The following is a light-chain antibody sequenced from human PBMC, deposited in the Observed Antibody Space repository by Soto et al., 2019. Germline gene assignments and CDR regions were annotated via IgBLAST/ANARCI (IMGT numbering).Light chain of an antibody. J-gene: IGLJ2*01. CDR1: SSTVGNHA. V-gene: IGLV1-36*01. CDR2: YDN. Sequence: QSVLTQPPSVSEAPRQRVTISCSGNSSTVGNHAVSWYQQLPGKAPKLLIYYDNLLPSGVSNRFSGSKSGTSASLAISGLQSEDEADYYCGAWDDRLNGPVFGGGTKLTVL. CDR3: GAWDDRLNGPV.